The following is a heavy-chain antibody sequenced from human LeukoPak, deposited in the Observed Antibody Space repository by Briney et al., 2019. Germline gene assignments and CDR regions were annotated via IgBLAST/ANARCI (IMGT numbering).Heavy chain of an antibody. CDR2: ICTSGRT. CDR1: GGSISSGSYY. J-gene: IGHJ3*02. CDR3: ARERSSGWYFAFDI. Sequence: SETLSLTCTVSGGSISSGSYYWSWIRQPAGKGLEWIGRICTSGRTNYNPSLKSRVTISVDTSKNQFSLKLSSVTAADTAVYYCARERSSGWYFAFDIWGRGTMVTVSS. D-gene: IGHD6-19*01. V-gene: IGHV4-61*02.